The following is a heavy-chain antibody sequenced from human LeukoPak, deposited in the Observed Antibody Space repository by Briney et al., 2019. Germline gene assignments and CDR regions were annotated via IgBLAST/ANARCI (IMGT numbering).Heavy chain of an antibody. CDR1: GFSFITYN. D-gene: IGHD3-10*01. CDR2: ISSTSSYI. Sequence: PGGSLRLSCAASGFSFITYNMNWVRQAPGKGLEWVSSISSTSSYIYYADSVKGRFTISRDNAKNSLYLQMNSLRAEDTAVYYCARGRGLPGPLDYWGQGTLVTVSS. J-gene: IGHJ4*02. V-gene: IGHV3-21*01. CDR3: ARGRGLPGPLDY.